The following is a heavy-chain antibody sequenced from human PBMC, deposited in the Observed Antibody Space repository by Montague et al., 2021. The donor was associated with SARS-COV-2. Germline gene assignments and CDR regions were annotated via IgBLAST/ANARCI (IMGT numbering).Heavy chain of an antibody. V-gene: IGHV3-53*01. Sequence: SLRLSCAASGFTVSSNYMSWVRQAPGKGLEWVSVIYSGGSTYYADSVKGRFTISRDNSKNTLYLQMNSLRAEGTAVYYCARDLLGYCSSTSRYFDTWYYYGMDVWGQGTTVTVSS. D-gene: IGHD2-2*01. CDR1: GFTVSSNY. CDR3: ARDLLGYCSSTSRYFDTWYYYGMDV. J-gene: IGHJ6*02. CDR2: IYSGGST.